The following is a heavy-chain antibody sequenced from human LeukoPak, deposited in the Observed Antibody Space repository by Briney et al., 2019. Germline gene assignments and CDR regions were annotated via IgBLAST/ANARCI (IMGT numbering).Heavy chain of an antibody. J-gene: IGHJ3*02. V-gene: IGHV4-38-2*01. D-gene: IGHD2-8*01. CDR1: GYSISSGYY. CDR3: ARTYDGVFDT. CDR2: IYHSGST. Sequence: SETLSLTCAVSGYSISSGYYWGWIRQPPGKGLEWIGSIYHSGSTYYNPSLKSRVTISVDTSKNQFSLKLSSVTAADTAVYYCARTYDGVFDTWGQGTMVTVSS.